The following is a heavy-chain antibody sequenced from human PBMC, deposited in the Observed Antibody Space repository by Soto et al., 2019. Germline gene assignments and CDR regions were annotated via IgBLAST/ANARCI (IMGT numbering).Heavy chain of an antibody. V-gene: IGHV3-33*01. CDR1: GFTFNTYG. CDR2: IWYDGVNK. CDR3: AREPEYSTSSPSVWYYGMDV. Sequence: QVQLVESGGGVVQPGRSLRLSCAASGFTFNTYGMHWVRQAPGKGLYWVGVIWYDGVNKYYADSVKGRFTISKDNSKNMLYLQMNSLRGEDTAVYYCAREPEYSTSSPSVWYYGMDVWGQGTTVTVSS. J-gene: IGHJ6*02. D-gene: IGHD6-6*01.